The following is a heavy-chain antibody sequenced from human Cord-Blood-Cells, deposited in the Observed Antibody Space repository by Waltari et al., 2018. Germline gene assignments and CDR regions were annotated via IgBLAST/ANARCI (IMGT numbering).Heavy chain of an antibody. V-gene: IGHV3-23*01. CDR1: GFTLSSYA. CDR2: ISGSGGST. D-gene: IGHD1-7*01. CDR3: AKDLTGTTLYYYYGMDV. Sequence: EVQLLESGGGLVQHGGSLRLSCAASGFTLSSYAMSWVRQAPGKGLEWVSAISGSGGSTYYADSVKGRFIISRDNSKNTLYLQMNSLRAEDTAVYYCAKDLTGTTLYYYYGMDVWGQGTTVTVSS. J-gene: IGHJ6*02.